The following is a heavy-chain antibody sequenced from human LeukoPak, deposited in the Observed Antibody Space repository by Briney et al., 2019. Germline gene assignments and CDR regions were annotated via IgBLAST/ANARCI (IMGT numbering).Heavy chain of an antibody. CDR3: AREYDSRARFDS. Sequence: PGGSLRLSCVGSGDSFIRHSMNWVRRAPGKGLEWIAYIASSGSPIYYADSVKGRFTVPRDNARTSLFLHMNSLRAEDTAVYYCAREYDSRARFDSWGQGTLVTVS. D-gene: IGHD6-13*01. J-gene: IGHJ4*02. V-gene: IGHV3-48*01. CDR1: GDSFIRHS. CDR2: IASSGSPI.